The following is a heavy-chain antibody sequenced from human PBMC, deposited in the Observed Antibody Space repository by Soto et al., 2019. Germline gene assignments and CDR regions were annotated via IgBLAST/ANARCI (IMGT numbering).Heavy chain of an antibody. D-gene: IGHD6-19*01. CDR3: AMLGGWSGGSSGMDV. CDR1: GLIFSDYH. V-gene: IGHV3-72*01. Sequence: EVQLVESGGGLVQPGGSLRLSCAASGLIFSDYHMDWVRQAPGKGLEWVGRIRRKANSYTTEYAASAKGRFTISRDDSKNSLYLQMNSLKSEDTAVYYCAMLGGWSGGSSGMDVWGQGTKVTVSS. CDR2: IRRKANSYTT. J-gene: IGHJ6*02.